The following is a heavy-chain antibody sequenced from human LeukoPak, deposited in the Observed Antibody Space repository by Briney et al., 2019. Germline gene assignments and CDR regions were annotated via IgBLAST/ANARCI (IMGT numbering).Heavy chain of an antibody. Sequence: GGSLRLSCAASGFTFSSYSMNWVRQAPGKGLEWVSSISSSSYIYYADSVKGRFTISRDNAKNSLYLQMNSLRAEDTAVYYCARGGVGATDLDYWGQGTLVTVSS. CDR2: ISSSSYI. V-gene: IGHV3-21*01. D-gene: IGHD1-26*01. J-gene: IGHJ4*02. CDR3: ARGGVGATDLDY. CDR1: GFTFSSYS.